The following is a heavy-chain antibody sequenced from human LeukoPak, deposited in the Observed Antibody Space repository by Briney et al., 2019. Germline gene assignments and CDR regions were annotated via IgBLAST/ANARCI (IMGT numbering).Heavy chain of an antibody. V-gene: IGHV3-23*01. CDR1: GFIFSTHV. CDR2: ISDSGGST. J-gene: IGHJ4*02. D-gene: IGHD2-15*01. Sequence: GGSLRLSCVASGFIFSTHVMSWVRLAPGRGLEWVSTISDSGGSTYYTESVKGRSTISRDNSMSTLSLQMKSLRVEDTALYYCARGYCSGGSCTWGLFDSWGQGTLVTVSS. CDR3: ARGYCSGGSCTWGLFDS.